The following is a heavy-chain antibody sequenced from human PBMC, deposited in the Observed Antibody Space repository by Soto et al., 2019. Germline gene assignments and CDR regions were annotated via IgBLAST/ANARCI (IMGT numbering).Heavy chain of an antibody. D-gene: IGHD3-22*01. Sequence: DVKLLESGGRLVQPGGSLRLSCAASGFSFNIFAINWVRQAPGQGLEWVSGISGGGGSTYYADSVKSRFTISRDNSNNTLYLQMNSMRAEDTAVYYCAKDPTSYDSSAQFDSWGQGTLVTVSS. CDR3: AKDPTSYDSSAQFDS. J-gene: IGHJ4*02. CDR1: GFSFNIFA. CDR2: ISGGGGST. V-gene: IGHV3-23*01.